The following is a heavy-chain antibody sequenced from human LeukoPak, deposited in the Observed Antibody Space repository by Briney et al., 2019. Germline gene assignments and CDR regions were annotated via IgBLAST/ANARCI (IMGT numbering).Heavy chain of an antibody. J-gene: IGHJ4*02. CDR1: GFTFSSYA. V-gene: IGHV3-7*01. Sequence: GGSLRLSCAASGFTFSSYAMSWVRQAPGKGLEWVANIKQDGSEKYYVDSVKGRFTISRDNAKNSLYLQMNSLRAEDTAVYYCARESAPYYDFWSGYYEPFDYWGQGTLVTVSS. CDR3: ARESAPYYDFWSGYYEPFDY. CDR2: IKQDGSEK. D-gene: IGHD3-3*01.